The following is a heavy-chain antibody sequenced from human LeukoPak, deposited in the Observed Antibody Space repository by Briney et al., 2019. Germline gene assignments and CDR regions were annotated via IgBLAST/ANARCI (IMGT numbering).Heavy chain of an antibody. D-gene: IGHD6-19*01. J-gene: IGHJ4*02. Sequence: SETLSLTCTVSGGSVSSGDYYWSWIRQPPGKGLEWIGYIYYSGSTYYNPSLKSRVTISVDTSKNQFSLKLSSVTAADTAVYYCARGGQWLDGFDYWGQGTLVTVSS. CDR2: IYYSGST. CDR3: ARGGQWLDGFDY. CDR1: GGSVSSGDYY. V-gene: IGHV4-30-4*02.